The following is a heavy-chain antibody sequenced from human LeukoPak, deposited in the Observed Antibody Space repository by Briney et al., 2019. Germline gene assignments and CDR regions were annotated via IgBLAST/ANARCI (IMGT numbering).Heavy chain of an antibody. Sequence: PSETLSLTCTVSGVSISSSNSYWGWIRQPPGKGLEWIGYIYYSGSTNYNPSLKSRVTISVDTSKNQFSLKLSSVTAADTAVYYCARDSTTVVTGASAFDIWGQGTMVTVSS. J-gene: IGHJ3*02. CDR3: ARDSTTVVTGASAFDI. V-gene: IGHV4-61*01. D-gene: IGHD4-23*01. CDR2: IYYSGST. CDR1: GVSISSSNSY.